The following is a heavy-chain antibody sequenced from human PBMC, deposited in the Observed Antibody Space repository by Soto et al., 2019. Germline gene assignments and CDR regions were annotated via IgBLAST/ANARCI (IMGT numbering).Heavy chain of an antibody. D-gene: IGHD2-15*01. CDR3: ARGRAGKYCSDALDI. CDR1: GYPFSKYA. Sequence: AVKVSCKSSGYPFSKYAITWLRQAPGQGPEWVGWISTSNNNTSYIQKLQGRVTVTTDTSTSTAYLELRSLRSDDTDAYYCARGRAGKYCSDALDIWGQGTMVAVSS. J-gene: IGHJ3*02. V-gene: IGHV1-18*04. CDR2: ISTSNNNT.